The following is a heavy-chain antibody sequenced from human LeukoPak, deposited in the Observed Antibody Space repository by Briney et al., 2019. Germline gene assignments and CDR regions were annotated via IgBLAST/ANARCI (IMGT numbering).Heavy chain of an antibody. CDR1: GFTFSSYA. CDR3: AREYSSSWYGFIDY. D-gene: IGHD6-13*01. J-gene: IGHJ4*02. V-gene: IGHV3-30-3*01. CDR2: ISYDGSNK. Sequence: GSLRLSCAASGFTFSSYAMHWVRQAPGKGLEWVAVISYDGSNKYYADSVKGRFTISRDNSKNTLYLQMNSLRAEDTAVYYCAREYSSSWYGFIDYWGQGTLVTVSS.